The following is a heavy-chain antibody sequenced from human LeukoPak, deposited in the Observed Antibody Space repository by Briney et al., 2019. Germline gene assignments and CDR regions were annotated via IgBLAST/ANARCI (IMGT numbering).Heavy chain of an antibody. CDR1: GFTFSDYY. J-gene: IGHJ6*02. CDR3: ARAPHYSNYGPYYYGMDV. CDR2: SSSSYT. V-gene: IGHV3-11*06. D-gene: IGHD4-11*01. Sequence: KPGGSLRLSCAASGFTFSDYYMSWIRQAPGKGLEWVSYSSSSYTHYADSVKGRFTISRDNAKNSLYLQMNSLRAEDTAVYYCARAPHYSNYGPYYYGMDVWGQGTTVTVSS.